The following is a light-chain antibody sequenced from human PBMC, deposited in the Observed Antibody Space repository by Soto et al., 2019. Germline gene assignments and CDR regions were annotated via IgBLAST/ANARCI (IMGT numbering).Light chain of an antibody. CDR3: SSYTTGGSYV. CDR2: DVS. V-gene: IGLV2-14*01. CDR1: SSDVGGYNS. Sequence: QSALTQPASVSGSPGLSIAISCTGTSSDVGGYNSVSWYQQHPGKAPKLMIYDVSNRPSGVSNRFSGSKSGNTASLTISGLQAEDEGDYYCSSYTTGGSYVFGTGTKV. J-gene: IGLJ1*01.